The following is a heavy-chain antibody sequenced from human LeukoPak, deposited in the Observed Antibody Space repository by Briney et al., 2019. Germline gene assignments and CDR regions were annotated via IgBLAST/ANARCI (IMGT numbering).Heavy chain of an antibody. CDR1: GFTFSGYS. CDR2: ISSSSSCI. CDR3: ARLNSDLEWLLTIDY. J-gene: IGHJ4*02. Sequence: PGGSLRLSCAASGFTFSGYSMNWVRQAPGKGLEWCSSISSSSSCIYYADSVKGRFTTYRDNAKNSLYLQMNSLRAEETAVYYCARLNSDLEWLLTIDYWGQGTLVTVSS. V-gene: IGHV3-21*01. D-gene: IGHD3-3*01.